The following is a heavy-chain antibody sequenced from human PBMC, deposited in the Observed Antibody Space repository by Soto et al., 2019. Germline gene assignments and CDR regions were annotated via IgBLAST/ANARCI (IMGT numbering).Heavy chain of an antibody. CDR3: ARFSCYSSWCYFDY. V-gene: IGHV3-33*01. J-gene: IGHJ4*02. Sequence: GGSLRLSCAASGFTFSSYGMHWVRQAPGKGLEWVAVIWYDGSNKYYADSVKGRFTISRDNSKNTLYLQMNSLRAEDTAVYYCARFSCYSSWCYFDYWGQGTLVTVSS. CDR2: IWYDGSNK. CDR1: GFTFSSYG. D-gene: IGHD2-15*01.